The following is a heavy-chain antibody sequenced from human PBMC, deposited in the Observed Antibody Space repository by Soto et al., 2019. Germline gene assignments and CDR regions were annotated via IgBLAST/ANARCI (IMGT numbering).Heavy chain of an antibody. V-gene: IGHV3-23*01. Sequence: EVQLLESGGGLVQPGGSLRLSCAASGFTFSSYAMSWVRQAPGKGLEWVSAISGSGGSTYYADSVKGRFTISRDNCKNTLYLQMSSLRGQDTAVYYCARKDTPDITGTKKGFDYWGQGTLVTVYS. CDR3: ARKDTPDITGTKKGFDY. D-gene: IGHD2-15*01. J-gene: IGHJ4*02. CDR1: GFTFSSYA. CDR2: ISGSGGST.